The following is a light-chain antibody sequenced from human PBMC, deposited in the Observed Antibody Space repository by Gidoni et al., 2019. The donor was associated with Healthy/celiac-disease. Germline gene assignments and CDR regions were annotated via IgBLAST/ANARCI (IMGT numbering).Light chain of an antibody. CDR3: QSYDSSLSGWV. Sequence: QSVLTQPPPVSGAPRQRVTISCTGSSSNIGAGYDVHWYQQLPGTAPKLLIYGNSNRPSGVPDRFSGSKSGTSASLAITGLQAEDEADYYCQSYDSSLSGWVFGGGTKLTVL. J-gene: IGLJ3*02. V-gene: IGLV1-40*01. CDR2: GNS. CDR1: SSNIGAGYD.